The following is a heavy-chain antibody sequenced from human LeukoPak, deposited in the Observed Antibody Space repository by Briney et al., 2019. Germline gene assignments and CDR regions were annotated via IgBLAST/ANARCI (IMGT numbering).Heavy chain of an antibody. D-gene: IGHD6-19*01. CDR1: GGSISSYY. J-gene: IGHJ3*02. CDR3: VRGHLVGGWFKYDAFDI. CDR2: IYYSGST. V-gene: IGHV4-59*01. Sequence: PSETLSLTCTVSGGSISSYYWSWIRQPPGKGLEWIGYIYYSGSTNYKPSLKSRVTISVDTSKNQFSLRLSSVTAADTAIYYCVRGHLVGGWFKYDAFDIWGQGTMVTVSS.